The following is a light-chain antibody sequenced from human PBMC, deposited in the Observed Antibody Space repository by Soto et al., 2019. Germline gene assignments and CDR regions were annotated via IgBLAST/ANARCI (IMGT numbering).Light chain of an antibody. V-gene: IGKV1-5*01. CDR2: DAS. CDR1: QSISSW. J-gene: IGKJ2*01. CDR3: HQYNSYSPYT. Sequence: DIQMTQSPSTLSASVGDRVTITCRASQSISSWLAWYQQKPGKAPKLLIYDASSLESGVPSRFSGSGSGTELTLTISSLQPDDFASYYCHQYNSYSPYTFGQGTKLEIK.